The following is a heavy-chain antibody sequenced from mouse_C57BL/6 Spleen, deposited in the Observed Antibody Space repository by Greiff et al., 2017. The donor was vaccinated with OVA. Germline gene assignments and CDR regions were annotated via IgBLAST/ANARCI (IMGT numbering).Heavy chain of an antibody. Sequence: QVQLQQSGAELVRPGPSVKMSCKASGYTFTNYWIGWAKQRPGHGLEWIGDIYPGGGYTNYNENFKGKATLTADKSSSTAYMQFSSLTSEDSAIYYCARAYYGNSYYYAMDYWGQGTSVTVSS. CDR2: IYPGGGYT. D-gene: IGHD2-1*01. CDR1: GYTFTNYW. J-gene: IGHJ4*01. V-gene: IGHV1-63*01. CDR3: ARAYYGNSYYYAMDY.